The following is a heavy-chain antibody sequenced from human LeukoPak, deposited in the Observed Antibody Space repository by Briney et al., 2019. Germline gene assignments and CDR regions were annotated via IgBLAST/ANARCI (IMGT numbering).Heavy chain of an antibody. Sequence: GGPLRLSCAASGFTFSSYAMHWFRQAPGKGLEYVSAINSNGGDRHYAESVKGRFSISRDNSKNTLCLQMGSLRVEDMAVYYCARARLKGSSSASYQYYYLDVWGKGTTVTVSS. V-gene: IGHV3-64*02. CDR3: ARARLKGSSSASYQYYYLDV. CDR2: INSNGGDR. CDR1: GFTFSSYA. J-gene: IGHJ6*03. D-gene: IGHD6-6*01.